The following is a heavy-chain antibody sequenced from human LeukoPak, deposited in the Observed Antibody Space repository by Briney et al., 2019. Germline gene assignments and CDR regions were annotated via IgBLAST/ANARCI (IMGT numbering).Heavy chain of an antibody. V-gene: IGHV3-7*01. CDR1: GFTFSSYW. J-gene: IGHJ1*01. Sequence: GGSLRLSCAASGFTFSSYWMSWVRQAPGKGLEWVANIKKDGSEKYYVDSVKGRFTISRDNAKKSLYLQMNSLRAEDTAIYYCGSLHNRPLWGQGTLVTVSS. CDR2: IKKDGSEK. CDR3: GSLHNRPL. D-gene: IGHD2/OR15-2a*01.